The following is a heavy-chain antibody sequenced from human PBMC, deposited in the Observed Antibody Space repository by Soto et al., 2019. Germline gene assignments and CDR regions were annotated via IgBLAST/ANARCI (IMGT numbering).Heavy chain of an antibody. CDR3: ASPVYGSGSYTPFDY. CDR2: IIPILGIA. Sequence: QVQLVQSGAEVKKPGSSVKVSCKASGGTFSSYTISWVRQAPGQGLDWMGRIIPILGIANYAQKFQGRVTITADKSTSTAYMELSSLRSEDTAVYYCASPVYGSGSYTPFDYWGQGTLVTVSS. CDR1: GGTFSSYT. D-gene: IGHD3-10*01. V-gene: IGHV1-69*02. J-gene: IGHJ4*02.